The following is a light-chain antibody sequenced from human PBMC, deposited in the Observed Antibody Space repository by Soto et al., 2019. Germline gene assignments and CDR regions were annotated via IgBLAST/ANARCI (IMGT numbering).Light chain of an antibody. Sequence: QSALTQPSSVAGSPGQSITISCTGTSSDVGSYNLVSWYQQQPCKAPKLMIYEGSKPSSGVSNRVSGSKSGNTASLTISRLQAEDEADYYCWSYAGSSTYVVFGGGTQLTGL. CDR3: WSYAGSSTYVV. CDR2: EGS. CDR1: SSDVGSYNL. J-gene: IGLJ2*01. V-gene: IGLV2-23*01.